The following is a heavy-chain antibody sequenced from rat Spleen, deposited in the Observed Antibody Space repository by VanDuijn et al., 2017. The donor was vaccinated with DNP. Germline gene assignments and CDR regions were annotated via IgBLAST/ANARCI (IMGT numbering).Heavy chain of an antibody. Sequence: VQLKQSGPGLLQPSQTLSLSCTVSGLSLTNYAISWIRQPPGKGLEWVATIIYDGSGTYHRDSVKGRFTISRDNAKSTLYLQMDSLRSEDTATYYCATEDYGYPFAYWGQGVMVTVSS. CDR1: GLSLTNYA. V-gene: IGHV5S10*01. CDR2: IIYDGSGT. D-gene: IGHD1-6*01. J-gene: IGHJ2*01. CDR3: ATEDYGYPFAY.